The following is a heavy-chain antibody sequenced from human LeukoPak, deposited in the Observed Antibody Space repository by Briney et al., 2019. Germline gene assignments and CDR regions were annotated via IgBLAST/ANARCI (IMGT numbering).Heavy chain of an antibody. CDR3: ARETMGVDY. V-gene: IGHV4-59*01. D-gene: IGHD2-8*01. Sequence: NPSETLSLTCTVSGGSISSYYWNWIRQPPGKGLEWIGYIYNSGNTNYNPSLKSRVTISLDTSKKQISLKLTSVTAADTAVYFCARETMGVDYWGPGILVTVSS. CDR1: GGSISSYY. J-gene: IGHJ4*02. CDR2: IYNSGNT.